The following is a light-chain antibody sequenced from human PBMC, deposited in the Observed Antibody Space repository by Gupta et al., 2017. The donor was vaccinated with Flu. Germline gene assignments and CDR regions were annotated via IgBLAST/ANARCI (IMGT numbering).Light chain of an antibody. CDR3: RQATQFPLT. CDR2: KVS. J-gene: IGKJ4*01. Sequence: DIVMTQTPLSSPVALGQPASMSCKSSQNLVHNDGTTYLSWLQQRPGQPPRLLIYKVSTRVSGVPDRFSGSGAGADFTLEISRVEAEDVGVYYCRQATQFPLTFGGGTKVEIK. CDR1: QNLVHNDGTTY. V-gene: IGKV2-24*01.